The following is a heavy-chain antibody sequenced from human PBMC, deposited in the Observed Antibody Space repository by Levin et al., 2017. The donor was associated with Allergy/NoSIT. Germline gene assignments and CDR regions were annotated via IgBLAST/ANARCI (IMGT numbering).Heavy chain of an antibody. V-gene: IGHV3-53*01. CDR2: IYSGGST. D-gene: IGHD3-10*01. J-gene: IGHJ4*02. CDR3: AREDWFGGKQSFDY. CDR1: GFTVSSNY. Sequence: HAGGSLRLSCAASGFTVSSNYMSWVRQAPGKGLEWVSVIYSGGSTYYADSVKGRFTISRDNSKNTLYLQMNSLRAEDTAVYYCAREDWFGGKQSFDYWGQGTLVTVSS.